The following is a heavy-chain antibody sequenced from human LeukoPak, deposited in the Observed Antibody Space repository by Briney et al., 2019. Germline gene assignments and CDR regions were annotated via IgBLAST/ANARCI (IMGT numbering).Heavy chain of an antibody. V-gene: IGHV3-7*04. CDR1: GFSFSTFW. CDR2: INGDGSVA. Sequence: GGSLRLSCAASGFSFSTFWMTWVRQAPGNGLEWVANINGDGSVAFYGDSVKGRFTISRDNAKNSLYLQMNSLRAEDTAVYYCARVHTSSYAADLWGQGTLVTVSS. D-gene: IGHD3-16*01. J-gene: IGHJ5*02. CDR3: ARVHTSSYAADL.